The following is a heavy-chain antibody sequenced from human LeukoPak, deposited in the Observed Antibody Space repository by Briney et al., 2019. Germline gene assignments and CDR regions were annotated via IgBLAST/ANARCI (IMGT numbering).Heavy chain of an antibody. CDR2: IYYSGST. D-gene: IGHD4-17*01. CDR1: GGSISSGGYY. Sequence: SETLSLTCTVSGGSISSGGYYWSWIRQHPGKGLEWIGYIYYSGSTYYNPSLKSRVTISVDTSKNQFSLKLSSVTAADTAVYYCARRAPDYGDSLDYWGQGTLVTVSS. J-gene: IGHJ4*02. V-gene: IGHV4-31*03. CDR3: ARRAPDYGDSLDY.